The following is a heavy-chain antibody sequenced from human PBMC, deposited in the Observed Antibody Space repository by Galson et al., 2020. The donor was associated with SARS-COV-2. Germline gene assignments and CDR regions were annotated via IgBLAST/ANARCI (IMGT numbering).Heavy chain of an antibody. Sequence: SETLSLTCAVSGGSISSDNWWCWVRQPPGEGLEWFGDIYHSGTTTYNPSLKSRVTISVAKSKNQFFMNLKSVTAADTAVYFCSGPKTGDKFDSWGEGTLVTVS. D-gene: IGHD7-27*01. J-gene: IGHJ4*02. CDR2: IYHSGTT. CDR1: GGSISSDNW. V-gene: IGHV4-4*02. CDR3: SGPKTGDKFDS.